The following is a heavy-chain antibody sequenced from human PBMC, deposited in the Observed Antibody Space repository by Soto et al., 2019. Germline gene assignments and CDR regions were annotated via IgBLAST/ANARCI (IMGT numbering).Heavy chain of an antibody. CDR3: ARDVSFRSRWQKESGPLNWFDT. D-gene: IGHD6-13*01. V-gene: IGHV4-59*01. CDR2: IYYSGST. CDR1: GGSISSYY. Sequence: PSETLSLTCTVSGGSISSYYWSWIRQPPGKGLEWIGYIYYSGSTNYNPSLKSRVTISVDTSKNQFSLKLSSVTAADTAVYYCARDVSFRSRWQKESGPLNWFDTWGQGTLVTVSS. J-gene: IGHJ5*02.